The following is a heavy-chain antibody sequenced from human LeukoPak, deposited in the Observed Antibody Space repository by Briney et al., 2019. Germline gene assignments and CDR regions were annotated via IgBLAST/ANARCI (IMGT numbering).Heavy chain of an antibody. CDR2: INRSGST. V-gene: IGHV4-34*01. CDR1: GGSLSYYY. CDR3: ARGGFYCGDDCYVDY. Sequence: SETLSLTCAVYGGSLSYYYWSWIRQPPEKGLEWIGEINRSGSTNYNPSLKSRVSISVDTSKNQFSLKLSSVTAAATAVYYCARGGFYCGDDCYVDYWGQGTLVTVSS. J-gene: IGHJ4*02. D-gene: IGHD2-21*02.